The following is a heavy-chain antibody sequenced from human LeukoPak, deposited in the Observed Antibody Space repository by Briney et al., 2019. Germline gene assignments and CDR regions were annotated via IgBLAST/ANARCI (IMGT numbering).Heavy chain of an antibody. CDR2: ISYDGNNK. CDR3: AKDRLGTLDAFDI. CDR1: GFTFSSYG. V-gene: IGHV3-30*18. Sequence: GGSLRLSCAASGFTFSSYGMHWVRQAPGKGLEWMTVISYDGNNKYYADSVKGRFTISRDNSKNTLYLQIDSLRAEDTAVYYCAKDRLGTLDAFDIWGQGTMVTVSS. D-gene: IGHD3-9*01. J-gene: IGHJ3*02.